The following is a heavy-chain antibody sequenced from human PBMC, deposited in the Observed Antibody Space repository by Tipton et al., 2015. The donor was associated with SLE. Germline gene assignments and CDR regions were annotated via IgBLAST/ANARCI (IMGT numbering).Heavy chain of an antibody. V-gene: IGHV4-59*11. CDR1: GGSISSHY. Sequence: TLSLTCTVSGGSISSHYWSWIRQPPGKGLEWIGYIYYSGSTNYNPSLKSRVTISVDTSKNQFSLKLSSVTAADTAVYYCARATDAAAGTYWFDPWGQGTLVTVSS. CDR2: IYYSGST. J-gene: IGHJ5*02. D-gene: IGHD6-13*01. CDR3: ARATDAAAGTYWFDP.